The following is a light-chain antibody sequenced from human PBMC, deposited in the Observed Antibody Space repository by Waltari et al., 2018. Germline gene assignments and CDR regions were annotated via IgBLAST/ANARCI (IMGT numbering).Light chain of an antibody. J-gene: IGLJ3*02. Sequence: QSALTQPASVSGSPGQSITISCTGTSSDIGAYNYVPWFQHHPGKAPKVVIYDVSGRPSGISNRFSGSKSDNTASLTISGLQAEDEADYYCNSFTSSSTWVFGGGTKLTVL. V-gene: IGLV2-14*03. CDR1: SSDIGAYNY. CDR2: DVS. CDR3: NSFTSSSTWV.